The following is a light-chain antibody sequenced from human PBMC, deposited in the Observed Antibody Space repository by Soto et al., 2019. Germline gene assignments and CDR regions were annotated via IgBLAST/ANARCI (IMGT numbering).Light chain of an antibody. CDR2: TAS. CDR1: QTISNL. V-gene: IGKV1-39*01. CDR3: QQSFSTPRT. Sequence: DIQMTQSPSSLSASVGDRVTITCRASQTISNLLDWYQQKPGKAPNLLIYTASSLQSEVPSRFSASGSGTDVTLNITSLQPEDFATYFCQQSFSTPRTFGQGTKVDI. J-gene: IGKJ1*01.